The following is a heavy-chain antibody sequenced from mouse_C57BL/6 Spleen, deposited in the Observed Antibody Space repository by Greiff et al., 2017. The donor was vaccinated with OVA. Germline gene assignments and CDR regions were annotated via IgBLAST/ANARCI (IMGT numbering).Heavy chain of an antibody. J-gene: IGHJ2*01. CDR3: ARTGSNYYFGY. D-gene: IGHD2-5*01. Sequence: VQLQQSGAELVKPGASVKISCKASGYAFSSYWMNWVKQRPGKGLEWIGQIYPGDGDTNYNGKFKGKATLTADKSSSTAYMQLSSLTSEDSAVYFGARTGSNYYFGYWGQGTTLTVSS. CDR1: GYAFSSYW. CDR2: IYPGDGDT. V-gene: IGHV1-80*01.